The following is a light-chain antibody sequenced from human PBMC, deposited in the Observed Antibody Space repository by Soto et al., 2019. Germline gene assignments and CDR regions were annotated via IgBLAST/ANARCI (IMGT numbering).Light chain of an antibody. V-gene: IGKV3-20*01. CDR2: GTS. Sequence: EIVLTQSPGTLSLSPGERATLSCRASQSVSSSFLPWYQQKPGQAPRLLISGTSNRATGIPARFSGSGSGTDFTLTISRLDPEDFAVYYCHQYGGSPPFTFGPGTRVDVK. CDR1: QSVSSSF. CDR3: HQYGGSPPFT. J-gene: IGKJ3*01.